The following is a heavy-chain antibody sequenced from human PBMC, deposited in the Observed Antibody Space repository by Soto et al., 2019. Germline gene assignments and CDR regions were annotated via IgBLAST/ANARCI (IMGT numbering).Heavy chain of an antibody. CDR3: ARGGGSDSFDY. Sequence: SETLSLTCTVSGASITFGGYSWSWIRQTPGRGLEWIGYINHLETTFYNPSFESRLTLSIDRAKNQFSLKLHSMSAADRAVYFCARGGGSDSFDYWGQGILVTSPQ. CDR1: GASITFGGYS. CDR2: INHLETT. D-gene: IGHD1-26*01. V-gene: IGHV4-30-2*01. J-gene: IGHJ4*02.